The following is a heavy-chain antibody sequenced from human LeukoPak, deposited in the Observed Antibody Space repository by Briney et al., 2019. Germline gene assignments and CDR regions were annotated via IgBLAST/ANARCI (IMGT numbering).Heavy chain of an antibody. CDR3: AKGGKWDVTPFDY. CDR2: ISSDGGAT. J-gene: IGHJ4*02. Sequence: GGSLRLSCAASGFTFRDYTMNWVRQTPGKGLEWISAISSDGGATYYADSVKGRFTISRDNSKNTLYLQVNSLRAEDTAVYYCAKGGKWDVTPFDYWGQGTLVTVSS. CDR1: GFTFRDYT. V-gene: IGHV3-23*01. D-gene: IGHD1-26*01.